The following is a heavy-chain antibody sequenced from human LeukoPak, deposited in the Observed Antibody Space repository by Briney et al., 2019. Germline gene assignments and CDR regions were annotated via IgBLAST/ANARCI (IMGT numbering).Heavy chain of an antibody. J-gene: IGHJ3*01. CDR3: ARPYSSGLYGVCDF. D-gene: IGHD6-19*01. Sequence: SETLSLTCTVSAGSISSYYWSWTRQPPGKGLEWIGCISYSGSTNYNPSLKSRVTISVDTSKNQFSLKLNSVTAADTAVYYCARPYSSGLYGVCDFWGQGTMVTVSS. CDR1: AGSISSYY. V-gene: IGHV4-59*08. CDR2: ISYSGST.